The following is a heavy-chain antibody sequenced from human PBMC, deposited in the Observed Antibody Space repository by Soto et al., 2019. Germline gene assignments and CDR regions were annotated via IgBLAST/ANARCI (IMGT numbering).Heavy chain of an antibody. J-gene: IGHJ5*02. CDR2: ISRSSTYT. CDR1: GFTFSDYY. Sequence: QVQLVESGGGLVKPGGSLRLSCAASGFTFSDYYMSWIRQAPGKGLEWVSYISRSSTYTNYADSVKGRFTISRDNAKNSLYLQMNSLRAEDTAVYYFARDHYGPGWFDPWGQGTLVTVSS. CDR3: ARDHYGPGWFDP. V-gene: IGHV3-11*05. D-gene: IGHD3-10*01.